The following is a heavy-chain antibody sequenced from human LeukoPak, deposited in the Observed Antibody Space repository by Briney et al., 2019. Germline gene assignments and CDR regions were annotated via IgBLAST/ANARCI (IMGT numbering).Heavy chain of an antibody. J-gene: IGHJ4*02. V-gene: IGHV3-30*15. CDR3: ARVLSSGYKQPFDY. D-gene: IGHD3-22*01. Sequence: PGGSLRLSCAASGFTFSSYAMHWVRQAPGKGLEWVAVISYDGSNKYYADSVKGRFTISRDNSKNTLYLQMSSLRAEDTAVYYCARVLSSGYKQPFDYWGQGTLVTVSS. CDR1: GFTFSSYA. CDR2: ISYDGSNK.